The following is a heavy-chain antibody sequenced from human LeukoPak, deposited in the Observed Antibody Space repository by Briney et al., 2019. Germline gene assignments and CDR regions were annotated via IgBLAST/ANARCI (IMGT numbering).Heavy chain of an antibody. CDR1: GFTFNTYS. D-gene: IGHD6-13*01. Sequence: GGSLRLSCAASGFTFNTYSMNWVRQAPGKGLEWVSSISSSSNTIYYADSVKGRSTISRDNAKNSLYLQMNSLRAEDTAVYYCARDSSSWSFYYFDYWGQGTVVTVSS. CDR2: ISSSSNTI. J-gene: IGHJ4*02. V-gene: IGHV3-48*04. CDR3: ARDSSSWSFYYFDY.